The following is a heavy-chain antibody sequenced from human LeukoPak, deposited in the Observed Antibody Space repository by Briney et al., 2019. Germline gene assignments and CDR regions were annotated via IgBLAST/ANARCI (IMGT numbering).Heavy chain of an antibody. D-gene: IGHD3-3*01. CDR2: INHSGST. CDR3: ARKASNYDFWSGYYHYYYYMDV. Sequence: SETLSLTCAVYGGSFSGYYWSWIRQPPGKGLEWIGEINHSGSTNYNPSLKSRVTISVDTSKNQFSLKLSSVTAADTAVYYCARKASNYDFWSGYYHYYYYMDVWGKGTTVTVSS. V-gene: IGHV4-34*01. CDR1: GGSFSGYY. J-gene: IGHJ6*03.